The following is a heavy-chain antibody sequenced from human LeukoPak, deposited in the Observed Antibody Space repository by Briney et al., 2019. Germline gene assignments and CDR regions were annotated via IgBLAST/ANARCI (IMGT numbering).Heavy chain of an antibody. CDR3: ARDLGQYYDTSDNWFDP. CDR1: GFTFSDYY. V-gene: IGHV3-11*04. Sequence: GGSLRLSCAASGFTFSDYYMSWIRQAPGKGLEWVSYISSSGNSISYADSVKGRFTISRDNAKNSLYLQMNSLRAEDTAVYYCARDLGQYYDTSDNWFDPWGQGTLVTVSS. J-gene: IGHJ5*02. CDR2: ISSSGNSI. D-gene: IGHD3-22*01.